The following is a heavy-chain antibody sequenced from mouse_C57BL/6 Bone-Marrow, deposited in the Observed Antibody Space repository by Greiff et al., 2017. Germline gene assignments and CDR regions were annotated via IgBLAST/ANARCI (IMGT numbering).Heavy chain of an antibody. V-gene: IGHV1-22*01. Sequence: EVQLQQSGPELVKPGASVKMSCKASGYTFTDYNMHWVKQSHGKSLEWIGYINPNNGGTSYNQKFKGKATLTVNKSSSTAYMELRSLTSEDSAVYYCAREGYYSNLPYYFDYWGQGTTLTVSS. J-gene: IGHJ2*01. D-gene: IGHD2-5*01. CDR3: AREGYYSNLPYYFDY. CDR2: INPNNGGT. CDR1: GYTFTDYN.